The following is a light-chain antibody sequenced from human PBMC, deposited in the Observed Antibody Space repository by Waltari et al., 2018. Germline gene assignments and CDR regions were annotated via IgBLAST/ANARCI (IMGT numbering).Light chain of an antibody. Sequence: IMLTQSPGTLSLSPGERATLSCRASQSISRYLAWYQQKPGQAPRLLIYGASTRATGIPDRFSGIGSGTDFRLTINGLEPEDSAVYYCQHHFRLPATFGQGTKVEIK. V-gene: IGKV3-20*01. J-gene: IGKJ1*01. CDR2: GAS. CDR1: QSISRY. CDR3: QHHFRLPAT.